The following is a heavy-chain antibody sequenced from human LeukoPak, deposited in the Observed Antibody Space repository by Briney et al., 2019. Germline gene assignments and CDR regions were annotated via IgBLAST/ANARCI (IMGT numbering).Heavy chain of an antibody. CDR3: ARDLNYYDSSGYLGVSFDY. V-gene: IGHV4-34*01. J-gene: IGHJ4*02. CDR1: GGSFSGYY. CDR2: INHSGST. D-gene: IGHD3-22*01. Sequence: SETLSLTCAVYGGSFSGYYWSWIRQPPGKGLEWIGEINHSGSTNYNPSLKSRVTISVDTSKNQFSLKLSSVTAADTAVYYCARDLNYYDSSGYLGVSFDYWGQGTLVTVSS.